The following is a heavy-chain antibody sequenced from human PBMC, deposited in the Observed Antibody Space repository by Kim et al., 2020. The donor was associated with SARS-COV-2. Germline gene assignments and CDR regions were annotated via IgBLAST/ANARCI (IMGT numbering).Heavy chain of an antibody. J-gene: IGHJ6*02. CDR3: ARVRSGGLYYYYYYGMDV. CDR1: GGSFSGYY. CDR2: INHSGST. Sequence: SETLSLTCAVYGGSFSGYYWSWIRQPPGKGLEWIGEINHSGSTNYNPSLKSRVTISVDTSKNQFSLKLSSVTAADTAVYYCARVRSGGLYYYYYYGMDVWGQGTT. V-gene: IGHV4-34*01. D-gene: IGHD2-15*01.